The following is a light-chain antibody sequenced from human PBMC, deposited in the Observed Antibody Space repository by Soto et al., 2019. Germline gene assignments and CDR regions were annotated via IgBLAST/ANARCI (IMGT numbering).Light chain of an antibody. CDR3: QHRNSWPPVAT. V-gene: IGKV3-11*01. Sequence: EIVLTQSPATLSLSPGERATLSCRASQSVSHSLAWYQQKPGQTPRLLISDASNRATGTPARFSGSGSGTDFTLPISSLEPEDFAGYYCQHRNSWPPVATFGGGNKVEI. CDR2: DAS. J-gene: IGKJ4*01. CDR1: QSVSHS.